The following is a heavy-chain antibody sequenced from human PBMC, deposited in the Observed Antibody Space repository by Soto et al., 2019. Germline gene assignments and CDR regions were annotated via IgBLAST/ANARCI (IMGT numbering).Heavy chain of an antibody. D-gene: IGHD5-18*01. V-gene: IGHV4-34*01. CDR3: ARSLGTAMVNRYARIFEY. Sequence: SETLSLTCAVYGGSFSGYYWGWIRQPPGKGLEWIGEINHSGSTNYNPSLKSRVTISVDTSKNQFSLKLSSVTAADTAVYYCARSLGTAMVNRYARIFEYWGQGTLVTVSS. CDR1: GGSFSGYY. CDR2: INHSGST. J-gene: IGHJ4*02.